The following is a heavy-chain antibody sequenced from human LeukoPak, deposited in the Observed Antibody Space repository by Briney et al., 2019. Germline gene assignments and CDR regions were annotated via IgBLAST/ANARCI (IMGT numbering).Heavy chain of an antibody. CDR1: DYTFISYG. CDR2: INPNSGGT. D-gene: IGHD2-15*01. Sequence: ASVKVSCKASDYTFISYGISWVRQAPGQGLEWMGWINPNSGGTNYAQKFQGRVTMTRDTSISTAYMELSRLRSDDTAVYYCARDYCSGGSCYSFFDYWGQGTLVTVSS. CDR3: ARDYCSGGSCYSFFDY. V-gene: IGHV1-2*02. J-gene: IGHJ4*02.